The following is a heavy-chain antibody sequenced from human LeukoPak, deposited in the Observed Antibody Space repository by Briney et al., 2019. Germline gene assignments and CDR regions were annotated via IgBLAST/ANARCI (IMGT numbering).Heavy chain of an antibody. J-gene: IGHJ4*02. CDR1: GYTFTSYG. CDR2: ISAYNGNT. D-gene: IGHD6-19*01. Sequence: GASVKVSCKASGYTFTSYGISWVRQAPGQGLEWMGWISAYNGNTNYAQKLQGRVTMTTDASTSTAYMELRSLRSDDTAVYYCARDRSIAVAGIPFDYWGQGTLVTVSS. V-gene: IGHV1-18*01. CDR3: ARDRSIAVAGIPFDY.